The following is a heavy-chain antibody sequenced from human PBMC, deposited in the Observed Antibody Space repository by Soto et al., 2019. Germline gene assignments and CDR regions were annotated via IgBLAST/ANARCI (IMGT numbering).Heavy chain of an antibody. V-gene: IGHV1-69*13. CDR2: IIPIFGTA. J-gene: IGHJ5*02. CDR3: ARGGRFGELPNWFDP. Sequence: SVKVSCKASGYTFTSYAISWVRQAPGQGLEWMGGIIPIFGTANYAQKFQGRVTITADESTSTAYMELSSLRSEDTAVYYCARGGRFGELPNWFDPWGQGTLVTVSS. CDR1: GYTFTSYA. D-gene: IGHD3-10*01.